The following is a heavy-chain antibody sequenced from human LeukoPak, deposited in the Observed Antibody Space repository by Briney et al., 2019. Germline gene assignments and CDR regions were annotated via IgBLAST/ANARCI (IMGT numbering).Heavy chain of an antibody. V-gene: IGHV4-34*01. CDR1: GGSFSGYY. D-gene: IGHD3-22*01. CDR3: ARGAGAYYYDSSGYYGKNYYFDY. J-gene: IGHJ4*02. CDR2: INHSGST. Sequence: PSETLSLTCAVYGGSFSGYYWSWIRQPPGKGLEWIGEINHSGSTNYNPSLKSRVTISVDTSKNQFFLKLSSVTAADTAVYYCARGAGAYYYDSSGYYGKNYYFDYWGQGTLVTVSS.